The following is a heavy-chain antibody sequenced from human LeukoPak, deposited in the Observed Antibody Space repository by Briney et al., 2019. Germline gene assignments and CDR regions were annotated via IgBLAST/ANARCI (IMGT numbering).Heavy chain of an antibody. D-gene: IGHD3-3*01. CDR3: ARDAGGYDFWSGLDY. CDR2: ISAYNGNT. V-gene: IGHV1-18*01. CDR1: GYTFTSYG. J-gene: IGHJ4*02. Sequence: GASVKVSCKASGYTFTSYGISWVRQAPGQGLEWMGWISAYNGNTNYAQKLQGRVTMTTDTSTSTAYMELRGLRSDDTAVYYCARDAGGYDFWSGLDYWGRGTLVTVSS.